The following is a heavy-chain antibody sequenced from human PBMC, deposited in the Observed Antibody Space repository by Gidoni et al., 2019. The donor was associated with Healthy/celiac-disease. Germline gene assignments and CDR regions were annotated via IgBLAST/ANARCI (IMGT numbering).Heavy chain of an antibody. Sequence: QVQLQESGPGLVKPSETLSLTCPVSGGSISSYYWSWIRQPPGKGLEWIGYIYYSGSTNYNPSLKSRVTISVDTSKNQFSLKLSSVTAADTAVYYCAREAYYYDSSGYYYDYWGQGTLVTVSS. J-gene: IGHJ4*02. CDR3: AREAYYYDSSGYYYDY. D-gene: IGHD3-22*01. CDR1: GGSISSYY. CDR2: IYYSGST. V-gene: IGHV4-59*01.